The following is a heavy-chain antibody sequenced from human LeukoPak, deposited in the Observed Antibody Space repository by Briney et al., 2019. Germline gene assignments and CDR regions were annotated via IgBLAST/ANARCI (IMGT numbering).Heavy chain of an antibody. Sequence: VASVKVSCKASGYTFTGYYMHWVRQAPGQGLEWMGWINPNSGGTNYAQKFQGRVTMTRDTSISTAYMELSRLRSDDTAVYYCAREAGQNSGSYSWFDPWGQGTLVTVSS. J-gene: IGHJ5*02. CDR2: INPNSGGT. CDR3: AREAGQNSGSYSWFDP. D-gene: IGHD1-26*01. V-gene: IGHV1-2*02. CDR1: GYTFTGYY.